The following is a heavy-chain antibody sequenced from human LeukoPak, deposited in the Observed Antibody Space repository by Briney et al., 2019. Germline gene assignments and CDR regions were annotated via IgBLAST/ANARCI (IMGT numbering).Heavy chain of an antibody. V-gene: IGHV4-59*01. CDR3: ARDNPIIAAAGHCYYYGLDV. D-gene: IGHD6-13*01. Sequence: SETLSLTCTVSGGSISSYYWSWIRQPPGKGLEWIGNIYYIGSTNYNPSLKSRVTISVDTSKNQFSLKLSSVTAADTAVYYCARDNPIIAAAGHCYYYGLDVWGQGTTVTVSS. CDR2: IYYIGST. J-gene: IGHJ6*02. CDR1: GGSISSYY.